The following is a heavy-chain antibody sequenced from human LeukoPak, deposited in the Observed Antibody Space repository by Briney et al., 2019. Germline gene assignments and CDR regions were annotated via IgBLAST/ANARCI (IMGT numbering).Heavy chain of an antibody. Sequence: GGSLRLSCAASGFTFSSYAMNWVRQAPGKGLEWVGRIKSKTDGGTTDYAAPVKGRFTISRDDSKNTLYLQMNSLKTEDTAVYYCTTRPPVVALDAFDIWGQGTMVTVSS. CDR2: IKSKTDGGTT. J-gene: IGHJ3*02. CDR1: GFTFSSYA. D-gene: IGHD3-22*01. V-gene: IGHV3-15*01. CDR3: TTRPPVVALDAFDI.